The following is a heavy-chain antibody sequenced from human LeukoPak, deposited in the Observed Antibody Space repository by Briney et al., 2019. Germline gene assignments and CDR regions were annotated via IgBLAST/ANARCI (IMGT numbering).Heavy chain of an antibody. Sequence: SETLSLTCTVSGGSISSYYWSWIRQPPGKGLEWIGCIYYSGSTNYNPSLKSRVTISVDTSKNQFSLKLSSVTAADTAVYYCARGSGSHDYWGQGTLVTVSS. V-gene: IGHV4-59*01. D-gene: IGHD1-26*01. CDR3: ARGSGSHDY. CDR2: IYYSGST. CDR1: GGSISSYY. J-gene: IGHJ4*02.